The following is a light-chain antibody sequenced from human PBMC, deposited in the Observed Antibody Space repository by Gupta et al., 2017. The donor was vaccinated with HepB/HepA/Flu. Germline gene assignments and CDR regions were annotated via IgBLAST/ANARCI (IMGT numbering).Light chain of an antibody. CDR2: DAS. CDR1: QDISNY. V-gene: IGKV1-33*01. CDR3: QQYYTHPLT. Sequence: IHMTQSPSSLSASVGDRVTITCQASQDISNYLTWYQQKPGKAPKLLIYDASNLETGVPSRFSGSGSWTDFTFTISSLQPEDIATYYCQQYYTHPLTFGGGTKVEMK. J-gene: IGKJ4*01.